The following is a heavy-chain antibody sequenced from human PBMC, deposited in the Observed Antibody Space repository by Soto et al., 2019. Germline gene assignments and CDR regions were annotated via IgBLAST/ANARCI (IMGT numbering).Heavy chain of an antibody. J-gene: IGHJ5*02. CDR2: IYTSGST. CDR3: ARDYDFWSGYYVGWFDP. Sequence: LSLTCTVSGGSISSYYWICIRQPAVKGLEWIGRIYTSGSTNYNPSLKSRVTMSVDTSKNQFSLKLSSVTAADTAVYYCARDYDFWSGYYVGWFDPWGQGTLVTVSS. V-gene: IGHV4-4*07. D-gene: IGHD3-3*01. CDR1: GGSISSYY.